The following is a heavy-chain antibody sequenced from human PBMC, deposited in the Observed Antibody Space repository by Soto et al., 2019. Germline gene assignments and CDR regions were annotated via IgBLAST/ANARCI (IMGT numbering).Heavy chain of an antibody. CDR1: GLNFRSHD. Sequence: GESLKISCVVSGLNFRSHDMNWVRQPPGKGLEYVSNINFAGTSTSYADAVKGRFAISRDNSQNTVYLEMNHLRPEDTAMYYCARHVHGPLDYWGQGTLVTVSS. D-gene: IGHD3-16*01. J-gene: IGHJ4*02. CDR2: INFAGTST. CDR3: ARHVHGPLDY. V-gene: IGHV3-23*01.